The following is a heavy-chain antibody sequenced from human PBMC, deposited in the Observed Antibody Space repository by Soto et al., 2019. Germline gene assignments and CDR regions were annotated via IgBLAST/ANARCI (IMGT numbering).Heavy chain of an antibody. Sequence: GGSLRLSCAASGFTFSSYAMHWVRQAPGKGLGWVAVISYDGSNKYYADSVKGRFTISRDNSKNTLYLQMNSLRAEDTAVYYCARDPLWGTAMVHYFDSWGQGTLVTVSS. CDR1: GFTFSSYA. J-gene: IGHJ4*02. CDR2: ISYDGSNK. V-gene: IGHV3-30-3*01. CDR3: ARDPLWGTAMVHYFDS. D-gene: IGHD5-18*01.